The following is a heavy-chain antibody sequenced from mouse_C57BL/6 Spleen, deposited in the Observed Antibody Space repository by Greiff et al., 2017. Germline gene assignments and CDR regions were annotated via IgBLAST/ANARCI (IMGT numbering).Heavy chain of an antibody. V-gene: IGHV1-62-2*01. J-gene: IGHJ4*01. CDR1: GYTFTEYT. CDR2: FYPGSGSI. D-gene: IGHD3-2*02. CDR3: ARHERDSSGAGAMDY. Sequence: QVHVKQSGAELVKPGASVKLSCKASGYTFTEYTIHWVKQRSGQGLEWIGWFYPGSGSIKYNEKFKDKATLTEDKYSSTVDMELSRLTSEDSAVYFCARHERDSSGAGAMDYWGQGTSVTVSS.